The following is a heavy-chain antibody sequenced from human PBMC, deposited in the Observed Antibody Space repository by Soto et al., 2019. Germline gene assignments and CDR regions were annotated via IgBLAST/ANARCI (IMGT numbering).Heavy chain of an antibody. CDR3: ARGAAPLIAAAGEFDY. CDR2: IYYSGST. J-gene: IGHJ4*02. D-gene: IGHD6-13*01. CDR1: GGSISSYY. Sequence: SETLSLTCTVSGGSISSYYWSWIRQPPGKGLEWIGYIYYSGSTNYNPSLKSRVTISVDTSKNQFSLKLSSVTAADTAVYYCARGAAPLIAAAGEFDYWGQRTPVTVSS. V-gene: IGHV4-59*08.